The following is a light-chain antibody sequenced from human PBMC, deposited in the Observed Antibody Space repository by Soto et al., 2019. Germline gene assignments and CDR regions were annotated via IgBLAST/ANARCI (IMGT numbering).Light chain of an antibody. CDR1: SSNIGADYD. CDR3: QSYDSSLSVV. V-gene: IGLV1-40*01. J-gene: IGLJ2*01. CDR2: GNS. Sequence: QTVVTQPSSVSGAPGQRVTISCTGSSSNIGADYDVHWYQQLPGTAPKLLIYGNSNRPSGVPDRFSGSKSGTSASLAITGLQAEDEADYYCQSYDSSLSVVFGGGTKLTVL.